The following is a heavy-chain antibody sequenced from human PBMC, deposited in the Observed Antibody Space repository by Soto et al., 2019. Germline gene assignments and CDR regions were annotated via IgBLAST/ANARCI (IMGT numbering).Heavy chain of an antibody. J-gene: IGHJ4*02. CDR2: IDHSGST. CDR3: ARGHCSGGSCYPLSPGY. CDR1: GGSLSGYF. Sequence: SETLSLTCAVYGGSLSGYFWSWIRQPPGKGLEWIGEIDHSGSTYYNPSLKSRVTISVDTSKNQFSLKLSSVTAADTAVYYFARGHCSGGSCYPLSPGYWGQGTLVTV. V-gene: IGHV4-34*09. D-gene: IGHD2-15*01.